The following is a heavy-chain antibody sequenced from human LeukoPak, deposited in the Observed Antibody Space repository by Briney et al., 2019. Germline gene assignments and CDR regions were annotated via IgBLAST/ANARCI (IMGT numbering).Heavy chain of an antibody. CDR1: GGSVTSGPNY. J-gene: IGHJ4*02. V-gene: IGHV4-61*09. CDR3: ARDRGNGDYGDYFDS. D-gene: IGHD4-17*01. Sequence: SQTLSLTCSVSGGSVTSGPNYWNWIRRPAGKGLEWIGHIQTSGRVNYNPSLKSRVTVYLDTPKNLVSLKLTSVTAADTAVYYCARDRGNGDYGDYFDSWGQGTQVTVSS. CDR2: IQTSGRV.